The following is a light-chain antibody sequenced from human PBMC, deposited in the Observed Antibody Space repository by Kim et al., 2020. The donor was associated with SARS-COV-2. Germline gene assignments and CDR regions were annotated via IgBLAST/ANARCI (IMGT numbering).Light chain of an antibody. Sequence: DIVMTQSPDSLAVSLGERATINCKSSQSVLYSSDNRNYLAWYQQKPGQPPKLLIYWASTRESGVPDRFSGSGSGTDFTLTISSLQAEDEAVYYCQQYYTAPPRTFGQGTKVDIK. J-gene: IGKJ1*01. CDR2: WAS. V-gene: IGKV4-1*01. CDR1: QSVLYSSDNRNY. CDR3: QQYYTAPPRT.